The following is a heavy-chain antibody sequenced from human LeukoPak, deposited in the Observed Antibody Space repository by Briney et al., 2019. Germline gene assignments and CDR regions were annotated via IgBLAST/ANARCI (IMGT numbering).Heavy chain of an antibody. CDR2: ISSNGKSI. Sequence: GGSLTLSCSASGFAFSGREMAWVRQAPGKGLEWVSYISSNGKSILHADSVKGRITISRDNAKKTLYLQLGGLRVEDSAFYYCVRASYTGFDLHFDQSGKGTLVTVSS. D-gene: IGHD5-12*01. CDR3: VRASYTGFDLHFDQ. V-gene: IGHV3-48*03. J-gene: IGHJ4*02. CDR1: GFAFSGRE.